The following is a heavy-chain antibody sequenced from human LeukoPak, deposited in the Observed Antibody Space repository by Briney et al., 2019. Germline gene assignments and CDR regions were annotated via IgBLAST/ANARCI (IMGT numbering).Heavy chain of an antibody. V-gene: IGHV3-43D*03. D-gene: IGHD1-26*01. CDR1: GFTFDNYA. CDR2: ITWDGGST. CDR3: AKDTGVRESYRDAFDF. J-gene: IGHJ3*01. Sequence: GGSLRLSCAASGFTFDNYAMHWVRQAPGKGLEWVSLITWDGGSTYYADSVKVRFTISRDNSRNSLYLQMNSLRTEDTALYYCAKDTGVRESYRDAFDFWGQGTMLTVSS.